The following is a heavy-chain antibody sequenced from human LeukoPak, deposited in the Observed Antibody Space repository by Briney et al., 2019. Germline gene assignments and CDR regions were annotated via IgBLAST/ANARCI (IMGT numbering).Heavy chain of an antibody. CDR2: INPNSGKT. D-gene: IGHD5-24*01. CDR1: GYTFTGHY. J-gene: IGHJ6*02. V-gene: IGHV1-2*02. CDR3: ARVRDNYGMDV. Sequence: ASVKVSCKASGYTFTGHYIHWVRRAPGQGLEWMGWINPNSGKTNYPQKFQGRVTMTRDTSISSAYMELSRLRSDDTAVYYCARVRDNYGMDVWGQGTTVIVSS.